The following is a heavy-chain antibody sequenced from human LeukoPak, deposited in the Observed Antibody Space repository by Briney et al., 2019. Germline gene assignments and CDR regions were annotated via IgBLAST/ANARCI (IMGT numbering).Heavy chain of an antibody. CDR3: ARYPRAARAFDY. J-gene: IGHJ4*02. CDR1: GYTFTSYD. V-gene: IGHV1-8*01. CDR2: MNPNSGNT. Sequence: ASVKVSCKASGYTFTSYDTNRVRQAARQGLEWMGWMNPNSGNTGYAQKFQGRVTMTRNTSISTAYMELSSLRSEDTAVYYCARYPRAARAFDYWGQGTLVTVSS. D-gene: IGHD6-6*01.